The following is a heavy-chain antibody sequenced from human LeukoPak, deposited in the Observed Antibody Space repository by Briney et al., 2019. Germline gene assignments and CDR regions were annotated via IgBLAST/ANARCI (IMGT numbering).Heavy chain of an antibody. CDR2: IYSGGST. J-gene: IGHJ4*02. D-gene: IGHD4-23*01. V-gene: IGHV3-53*01. CDR1: GFSLCSNY. CDR3: ARQMDPDYGDNKLFDY. Sequence: PGGSLRLSCADSGFSLCSNYMSWVGQAPAKGLEWVSVIYSGGSTYYPDSVTDRFTLSRDDSKNTLSLQMHSLRAEATAVYYCARQMDPDYGDNKLFDYWGVGTLVTDSS.